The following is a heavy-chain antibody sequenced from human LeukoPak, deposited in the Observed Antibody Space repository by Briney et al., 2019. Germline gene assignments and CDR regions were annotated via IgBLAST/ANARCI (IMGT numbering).Heavy chain of an antibody. J-gene: IGHJ4*02. V-gene: IGHV3-23*01. Sequence: GGSLRLSCAASEFTFSNYAMTWVRQAPGKGLKWISTISGSGTATYYADSVKGRFTISRDNSKNTLYLQMNSLRAEDTTVYYCAKTLYCTGTSCSSYFDYWGQGTLVSVSS. D-gene: IGHD2-2*01. CDR3: AKTLYCTGTSCSSYFDY. CDR1: EFTFSNYA. CDR2: ISGSGTAT.